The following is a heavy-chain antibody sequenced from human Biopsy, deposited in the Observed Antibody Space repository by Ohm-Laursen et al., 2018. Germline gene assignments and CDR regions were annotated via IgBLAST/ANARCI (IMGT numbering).Heavy chain of an antibody. CDR2: IYSSGGT. D-gene: IGHD5-12*01. Sequence: SETLSLTCTVSGGSIISYYWNWIRQPAGKGLEWIGRIYSSGGTKYNPSLKSRVTISVDTSKNQFSLKLSSVTAADTAVYYCARLGSGDYFPTFFDFWGQGALVTVSS. J-gene: IGHJ4*02. CDR3: ARLGSGDYFPTFFDF. CDR1: GGSIISYY. V-gene: IGHV4-4*07.